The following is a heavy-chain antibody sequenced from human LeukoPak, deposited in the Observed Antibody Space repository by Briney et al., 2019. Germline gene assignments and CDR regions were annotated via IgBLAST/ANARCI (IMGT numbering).Heavy chain of an antibody. CDR3: ATEVKAAAGIDTGSYYYNGMDV. V-gene: IGHV3-7*04. CDR2: IKQDGSEK. CDR1: GFTFSSYW. Sequence: PGGSLRLSCAASGFTFSSYWMSWVRQAPGKGLEWVANIKQDGSEKYYADSVKGRFTISRDNSKNTLYLQMNSLRTEDTAVYFCATEVKAAAGIDTGSYYYNGMDVWGQGTTITVSS. D-gene: IGHD6-13*01. J-gene: IGHJ6*02.